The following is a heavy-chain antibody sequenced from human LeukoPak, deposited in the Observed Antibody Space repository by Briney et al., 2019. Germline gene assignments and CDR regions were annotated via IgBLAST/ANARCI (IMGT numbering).Heavy chain of an antibody. V-gene: IGHV3-21*04. D-gene: IGHD3-22*01. CDR1: GFTFSSYA. CDR3: ARPPYYYDSSGLPLAGFQH. Sequence: PGGSLRLSCAASGFTFSSYAMNWVRQAPGKGLEWVSSISSSSSYIYYADSVKGRFTISRDNAKNSLYLQMNSLRAEDTAVYYCARPPYYYDSSGLPLAGFQHWGQGTLVTVSS. CDR2: ISSSSSYI. J-gene: IGHJ1*01.